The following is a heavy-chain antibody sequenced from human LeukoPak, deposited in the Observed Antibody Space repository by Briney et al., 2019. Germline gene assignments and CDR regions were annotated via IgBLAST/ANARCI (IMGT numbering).Heavy chain of an antibody. CDR2: ISSSGSTI. D-gene: IGHD3-22*01. V-gene: IGHV3-11*01. J-gene: IGHJ4*02. Sequence: GGSLRLSCAASGFTFSDYYMSWIRQAPGKGLEWVSYISSSGSTIYYADSVKGRFTISRDNAKNSLYLQMNSLRAEDTAVYYCARGRHYYDSSGFWCAYWGQGTLVTVSS. CDR3: ARGRHYYDSSGFWCAY. CDR1: GFTFSDYY.